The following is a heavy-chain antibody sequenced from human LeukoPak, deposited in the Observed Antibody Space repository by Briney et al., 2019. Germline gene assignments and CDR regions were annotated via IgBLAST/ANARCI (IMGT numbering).Heavy chain of an antibody. CDR2: ISSSSNYI. D-gene: IGHD6-13*01. CDR3: AREGIAGYYFGY. CDR1: GFTFSSYS. J-gene: IGHJ4*02. Sequence: GGSLRLSCTASGFTFSSYSMNWVRQAPGKGLEWVSSISSSSNYIYYADSMKGRFTISRDNAKSSLYLQMNSLRAEDTAVYYCAREGIAGYYFGYWGQGTLITVSS. V-gene: IGHV3-21*01.